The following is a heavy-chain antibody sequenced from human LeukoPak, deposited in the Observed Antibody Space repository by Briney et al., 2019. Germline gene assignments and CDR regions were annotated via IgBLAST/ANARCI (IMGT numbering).Heavy chain of an antibody. CDR3: ARIIVGATSDWYFDL. V-gene: IGHV3-7*01. Sequence: GGSLRLSCAASGFTFSNYWMSWVRQAPGKGLEWVANIKQDGSEKYYVDSVKGRFTISRDNAKNSLSLQMNSLRAEDTAVYYCARIIVGATSDWYFDLWGRGTLVTVSS. D-gene: IGHD1-26*01. CDR2: IKQDGSEK. J-gene: IGHJ2*01. CDR1: GFTFSNYW.